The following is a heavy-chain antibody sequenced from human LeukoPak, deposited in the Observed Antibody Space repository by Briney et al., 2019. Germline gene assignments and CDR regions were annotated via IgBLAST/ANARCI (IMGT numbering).Heavy chain of an antibody. Sequence: SVKVSCKASGGTFSSYAFSWVRQAPGQGLEWMGGIISIFGTANYAQKFQGRVTITADESTSTAYMELSSLRSEDTAVYYCARSKDLRLDDIYYWGQGTLVTVSS. CDR2: IISIFGTA. CDR1: GGTFSSYA. D-gene: IGHD3-9*01. J-gene: IGHJ4*02. CDR3: ARSKDLRLDDIYY. V-gene: IGHV1-69*13.